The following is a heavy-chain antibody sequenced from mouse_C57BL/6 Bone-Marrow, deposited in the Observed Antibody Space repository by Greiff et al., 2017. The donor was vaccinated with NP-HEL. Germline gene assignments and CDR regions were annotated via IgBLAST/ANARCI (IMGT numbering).Heavy chain of an antibody. CDR2: ISDGGSYT. D-gene: IGHD1-1*01. Sequence: EVMLVESGGGLVKPGGSLKLSCAASGFTFSSYAMSWVRQTLEKRLEWVATISDGGSYTYYPDNVKGRFTISRDNAKNNLYLQMSHLKSEDTAMYYCARDNYYGSSSWFAYWGQGTLVTVSA. J-gene: IGHJ3*01. CDR3: ARDNYYGSSSWFAY. V-gene: IGHV5-4*01. CDR1: GFTFSSYA.